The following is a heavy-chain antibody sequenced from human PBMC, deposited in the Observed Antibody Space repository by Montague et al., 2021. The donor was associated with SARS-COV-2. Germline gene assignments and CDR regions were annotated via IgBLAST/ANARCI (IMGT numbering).Heavy chain of an antibody. V-gene: IGHV4-4*02. D-gene: IGHD6-13*01. CDR1: GGSINTNNW. CDR3: AGGRHVGDSSSWYYFDY. CDR2: IFHSGIT. Sequence: SETLSLTCAVSGGSINTNNWWTWVRQPPGEGLEWIGQIFHSGITNYNSSLESRVTISVDNSKNQFSLRLGSVTAADSAVYYCAGGRHVGDSSSWYYFDYWGQGTLVTVSS. J-gene: IGHJ4*02.